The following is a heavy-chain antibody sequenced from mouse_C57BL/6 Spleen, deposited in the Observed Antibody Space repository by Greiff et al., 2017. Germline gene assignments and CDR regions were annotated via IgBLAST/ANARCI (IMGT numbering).Heavy chain of an antibody. D-gene: IGHD1-1*01. J-gene: IGHJ4*01. CDR3: AKRAVGATDAMDY. V-gene: IGHV1-82*01. Sequence: QVQLQQSGPELVKPGASVTISCKASGYAFSSSWMNWVKQRPGKGLEWIGRIYPGDGDTTYNGKFKGKATLTADKSSSTAYMQLSSLTSEDSAVYFCAKRAVGATDAMDYWGQGTSVTVSS. CDR1: GYAFSSSW. CDR2: IYPGDGDT.